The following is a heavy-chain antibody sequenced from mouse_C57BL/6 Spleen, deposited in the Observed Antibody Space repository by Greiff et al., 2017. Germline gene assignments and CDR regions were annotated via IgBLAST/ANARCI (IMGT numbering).Heavy chain of an antibody. CDR1: GFTFSDYY. V-gene: IGHV5-16*01. Sequence: EVMLVESEGGLVQPGSSMKLSCTASGFTFSDYYMAWVRQVPEKGLEWVANINYDGSSTYYLDSLKSRFIISRDNAKNILYLQMSSLKSEDTATYYCAREAGSPYYAMDYWGQGTSVTVSS. D-gene: IGHD2-2*01. J-gene: IGHJ4*01. CDR2: INYDGSST. CDR3: AREAGSPYYAMDY.